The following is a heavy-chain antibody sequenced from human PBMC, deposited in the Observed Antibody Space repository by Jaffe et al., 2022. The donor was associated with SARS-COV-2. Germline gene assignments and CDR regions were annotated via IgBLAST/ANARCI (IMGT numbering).Heavy chain of an antibody. CDR3: ARSPPARRDGYTVDY. V-gene: IGHV4-59*01. J-gene: IGHJ4*02. CDR1: GGSISSYY. D-gene: IGHD5-12*01. CDR2: IYYSGST. Sequence: QVQLQESGPGLVKPSETLSLTCTVSGGSISSYYWSWIRQPPGKGLEWIGYIYYSGSTNYNPSLKSRVTISVDTSKNQFSLKLSSVTAADTAVYYCARSPPARRDGYTVDYWGQGTLVTVSS.